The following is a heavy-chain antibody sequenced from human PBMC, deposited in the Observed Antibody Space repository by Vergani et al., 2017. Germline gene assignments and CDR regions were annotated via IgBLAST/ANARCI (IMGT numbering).Heavy chain of an antibody. D-gene: IGHD3-16*02. CDR1: GFTFSDYY. J-gene: IGHJ6*03. CDR2: ISSSGSTI. Sequence: QVQLVESGGGLVKPGGSLRLSCAASGFTFSDYYMSWIRQAPGKGLEWVSYISSSGSTIYYADSVKGRFTISRDNAKNSLYLQMNSLRAEDTAVYYCATVRDDYVWGSYHYYYYMDVWGKGTTVTVSS. V-gene: IGHV3-11*01. CDR3: ATVRDDYVWGSYHYYYYMDV.